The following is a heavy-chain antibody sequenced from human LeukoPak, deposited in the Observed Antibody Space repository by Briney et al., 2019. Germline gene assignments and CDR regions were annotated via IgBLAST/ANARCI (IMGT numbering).Heavy chain of an antibody. CDR1: GGSISSNSYY. J-gene: IGHJ4*02. D-gene: IGHD1-20*01. CDR2: IYTSGST. CDR3: ARVRYNWNRDFDY. Sequence: SETLSLTCTVSGGSISSNSYYWSWIRQPAGKGLEWIGRIYTSGSTNYNPSLKSRVTMSVDTSKNQFSLKLSSVTAADTAVYYCARVRYNWNRDFDYWGQGTLVTVSS. V-gene: IGHV4-61*02.